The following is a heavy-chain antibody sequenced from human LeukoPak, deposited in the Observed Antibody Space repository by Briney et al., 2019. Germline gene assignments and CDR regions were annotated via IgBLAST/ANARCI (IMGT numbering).Heavy chain of an antibody. Sequence: SETLSLTCAVYGGSFSGYYWSWIRQPPGKGLEWIGEINHSGSTNYNPSLKSRVTISVDTPKNQFSLKLSSVTAADTAVYYCASSVIAAAGTDYWGQGNLGTLPS. D-gene: IGHD6-13*01. J-gene: IGHJ4*02. CDR3: ASSVIAAAGTDY. CDR1: GGSFSGYY. V-gene: IGHV4-34*01. CDR2: INHSGST.